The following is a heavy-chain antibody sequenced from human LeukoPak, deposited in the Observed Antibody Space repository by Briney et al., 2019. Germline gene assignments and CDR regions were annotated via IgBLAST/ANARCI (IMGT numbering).Heavy chain of an antibody. CDR2: ISGSGGST. D-gene: IGHD3-16*01. CDR3: ARDPGWGALDY. Sequence: SGGSLRPSCAASGFTFSSYAMSWVRQAPGKGLEWVSAISGSGGSTYYADSVKGRFTISRDNSKNTLYPQMNSLRAEDTAVYYCARDPGWGALDYWGQGALVIVSS. J-gene: IGHJ4*02. V-gene: IGHV3-23*01. CDR1: GFTFSSYA.